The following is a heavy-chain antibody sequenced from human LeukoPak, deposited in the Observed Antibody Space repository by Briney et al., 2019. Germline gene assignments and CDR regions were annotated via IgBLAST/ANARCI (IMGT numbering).Heavy chain of an antibody. CDR1: GDSISSYY. D-gene: IGHD6-13*01. Sequence: PSETLSLTCTVSGDSISSYYWSWIRQPPGKGLEWIGYIYYSGSTNYNPSLKSRVTISVDTPKNQLSLKLSSVIAADTAIYYCARNGGSSWYRWFDPWGQGTLVTVSS. CDR2: IYYSGST. V-gene: IGHV4-59*01. J-gene: IGHJ5*02. CDR3: ARNGGSSWYRWFDP.